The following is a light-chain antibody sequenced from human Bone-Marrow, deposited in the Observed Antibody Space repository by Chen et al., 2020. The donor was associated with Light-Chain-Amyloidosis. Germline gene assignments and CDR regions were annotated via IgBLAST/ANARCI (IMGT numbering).Light chain of an antibody. CDR1: ERLLYRSNNKNY. Sequence: DIVMTQSPDSLAVSLGERATINCKSSERLLYRSNNKNYLGWYQQKPGQSPKLLMYWASTRESGVPDRFSGSGSGTDFTPTISSLQAEDVAVYYCQQYYSTPYNFGQGTKLEIK. CDR3: QQYYSTPYN. J-gene: IGKJ2*01. CDR2: WAS. V-gene: IGKV4-1*01.